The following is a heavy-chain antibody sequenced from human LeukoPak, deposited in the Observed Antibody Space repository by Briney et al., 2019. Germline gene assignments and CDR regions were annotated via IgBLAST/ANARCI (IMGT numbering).Heavy chain of an antibody. J-gene: IGHJ4*02. Sequence: SETLSLTCAVSGGSISSSNWWSWVRQPPGKGLEWIGSIYYSGSTYYNPSLKSRVTISVDTSKNQFSLKLNSVTAADTAVYYCARAGGVPASFDYWGQGTLVTVSS. CDR3: ARAGGVPASFDY. D-gene: IGHD2-2*01. V-gene: IGHV4-4*02. CDR2: IYYSGST. CDR1: GGSISSSNW.